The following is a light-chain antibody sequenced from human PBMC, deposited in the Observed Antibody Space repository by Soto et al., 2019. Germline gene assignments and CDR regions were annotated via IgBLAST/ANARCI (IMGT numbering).Light chain of an antibody. CDR1: QSVSSN. CDR2: AVS. J-gene: IGKJ1*01. V-gene: IGKV3-15*01. Sequence: EIMMTQSPGTLSASPGERATLSCRASQSVSSNLAWYQQKPGHAPRLLIYAVSTRATGIPARFSGSGSGTEFTLTISSLQSEDFAVYYCQQYNKWPLTFGQGTKVEIK. CDR3: QQYNKWPLT.